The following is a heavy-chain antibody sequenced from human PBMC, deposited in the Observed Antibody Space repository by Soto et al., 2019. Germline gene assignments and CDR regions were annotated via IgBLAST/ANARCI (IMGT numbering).Heavy chain of an antibody. V-gene: IGHV1-8*01. Sequence: ASVKVSCKASGYTFTSYDINWVRQATGQGLEWMGWMNPNSGNTGYVQKFQGRVTMTRNTSISTAYMELSSLRSEDTAVYYCARGQYQLLTVYYYYRDVWGKGTTVTVSS. CDR2: MNPNSGNT. J-gene: IGHJ6*03. D-gene: IGHD2-2*01. CDR3: ARGQYQLLTVYYYYRDV. CDR1: GYTFTSYD.